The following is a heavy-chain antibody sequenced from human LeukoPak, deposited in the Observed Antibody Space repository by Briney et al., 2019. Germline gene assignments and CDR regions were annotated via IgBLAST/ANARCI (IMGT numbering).Heavy chain of an antibody. Sequence: PSETLSLTCADHGGSFSGYFWSWIRQPPGKGLEWIGEINHSGSSNYNPSLKSRVIISVDTSKNQFSLNLTSVTAADTAAYCAREILYDSTGYYLWGQGTLVTVSS. CDR1: GGSFSGYF. CDR3: AREILYDSTGYYL. D-gene: IGHD3-22*01. J-gene: IGHJ4*02. CDR2: INHSGSS. V-gene: IGHV4-34*01.